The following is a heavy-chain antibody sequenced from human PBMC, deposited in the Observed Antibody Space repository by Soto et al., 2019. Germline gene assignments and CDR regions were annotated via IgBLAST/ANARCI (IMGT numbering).Heavy chain of an antibody. J-gene: IGHJ5*02. CDR3: AKDILKNWFDP. CDR1: GFTFSSYA. Sequence: GGSLRLSCAASGFTFSSYAMSWVRQAPGKGLGWVSAISGSGGSTYYADSVKGRVTISRYNSKNTLYLQMNSLRAEDTAVYYCAKDILKNWFDPWGQGTLVTVSS. V-gene: IGHV3-23*01. CDR2: ISGSGGST.